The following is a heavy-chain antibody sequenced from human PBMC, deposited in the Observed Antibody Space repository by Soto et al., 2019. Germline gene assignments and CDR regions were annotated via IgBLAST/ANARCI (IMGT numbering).Heavy chain of an antibody. CDR2: ISVYNGNT. Sequence: ASVKVSCKASGGTFSNYAITWVRQAPGQGLEWMGWISVYNGNTNYAQKLQGRVTLTTDISTSTAYMELRSLTSDETAVYYCARDSLSGTDAFDIWGQGTMVTVSS. CDR1: GGTFSNYA. V-gene: IGHV1-18*01. CDR3: ARDSLSGTDAFDI. J-gene: IGHJ3*02. D-gene: IGHD1-26*01.